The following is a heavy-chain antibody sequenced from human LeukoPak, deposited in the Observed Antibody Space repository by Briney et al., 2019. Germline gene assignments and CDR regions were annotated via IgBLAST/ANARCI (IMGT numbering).Heavy chain of an antibody. CDR2: FYYSGST. D-gene: IGHD3-22*01. Sequence: SETLSLTCTVSGGSTSSYYWSWIRQPPGKGLEWIGYFYYSGSTYYNPSLKSRVTISVDTSKNQFSLKLSSVTAADTAVYYCARPYYYDSRIDPWGQGTLVTVSS. CDR3: ARPYYYDSRIDP. J-gene: IGHJ5*02. V-gene: IGHV4-30-4*01. CDR1: GGSTSSYY.